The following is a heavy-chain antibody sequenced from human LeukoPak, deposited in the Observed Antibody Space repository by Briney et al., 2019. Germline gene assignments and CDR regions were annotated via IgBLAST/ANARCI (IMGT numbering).Heavy chain of an antibody. CDR3: ARARAGYYFDY. CDR1: GFTFSSDS. J-gene: IGHJ4*02. CDR2: IKEDGSDK. D-gene: IGHD6-13*01. Sequence: GGSLRLSCAASGFTFSSDSMTWVRQAPGKGLEWVANIKEDGSDKYYVDSVKGRFTISRDNAKNSLFLQMNSLRAEDTAVYYCARARAGYYFDYWGQGTLVTVSS. V-gene: IGHV3-7*01.